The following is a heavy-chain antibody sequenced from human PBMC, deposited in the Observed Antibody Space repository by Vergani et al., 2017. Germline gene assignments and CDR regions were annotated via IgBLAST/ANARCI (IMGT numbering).Heavy chain of an antibody. V-gene: IGHV4-61*02. Sequence: QVQLQESGPGLVKPSQTLSLTCTVSGGSISSGSYYWSWIRQPAGKGLEWIGRIYTSGSTNYNPSLKSRVTMSVDTSKNQFSLKLSSVTAADTAVYYCARVADCYGLGSRLLDLWGQGILVTVSS. CDR1: GGSISSGSYY. D-gene: IGHD3-10*01. CDR2: IYTSGST. CDR3: ARVADCYGLGSRLLDL. J-gene: IGHJ5*02.